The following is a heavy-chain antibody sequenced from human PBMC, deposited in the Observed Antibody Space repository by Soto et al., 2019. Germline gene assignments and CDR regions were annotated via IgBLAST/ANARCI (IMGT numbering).Heavy chain of an antibody. CDR3: AKGPTPPSIVVADAFDI. V-gene: IGHV3-30*18. Sequence: GGSLRLSCAASGFTFSSYGMHRVRQAPGKGLEWVAVISYDGSNKYYADSVKGRFTISRDNSKNTLYLQMNSLRAEDTAVYYCAKGPTPPSIVVADAFDIWGQGTMVTVSS. CDR2: ISYDGSNK. D-gene: IGHD3-22*01. J-gene: IGHJ3*02. CDR1: GFTFSSYG.